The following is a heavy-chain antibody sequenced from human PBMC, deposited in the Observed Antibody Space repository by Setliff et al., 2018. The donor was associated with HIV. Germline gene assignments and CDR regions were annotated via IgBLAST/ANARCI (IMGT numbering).Heavy chain of an antibody. CDR2: IGSIGSGGAT. CDR3: AKAAGSYFSLYDAFDI. D-gene: IGHD3-10*01. Sequence: GGSLRLSCEVSGLAFKSYEMNWVRQAPGKGLEWVSNIGSIGSGGATHYADSMKGRFTISRDNAKNSLYLQMNSLRAEDTAVYYCAKAAGSYFSLYDAFDIWGQGTMVTVSS. J-gene: IGHJ3*02. V-gene: IGHV3-48*03. CDR1: GLAFKSYE.